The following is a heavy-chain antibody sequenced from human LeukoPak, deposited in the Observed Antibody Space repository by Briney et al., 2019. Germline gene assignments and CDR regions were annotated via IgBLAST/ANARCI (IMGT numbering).Heavy chain of an antibody. CDR1: GFTFSSYS. CDR2: ISSSSSTI. Sequence: SGGSLRLSCAASGFTFSSYSMNWVRQAPGKGLEWVSYISSSSSTIYYADSVKGRFTISRDNAKNSLYLQMNSLRAEDTAVYYCARCTYDSSGYFPSYFDYWGQGTLVTVSS. D-gene: IGHD3-22*01. J-gene: IGHJ4*02. V-gene: IGHV3-48*04. CDR3: ARCTYDSSGYFPSYFDY.